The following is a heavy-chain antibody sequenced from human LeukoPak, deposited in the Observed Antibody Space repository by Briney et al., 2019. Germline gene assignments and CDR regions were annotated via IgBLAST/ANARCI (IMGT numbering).Heavy chain of an antibody. D-gene: IGHD1-26*01. CDR3: ARNRATNDY. V-gene: IGHV3-7*01. J-gene: IGHJ4*02. Sequence: GGSLRLSCTASGFTFKNYRMTWVRQAPGKGLEWVASMKDDGNEIQYVDSVKGRFTISRDNAKNSLYLQMNNLRAEHMAVYYCARNRATNDYWGQGTLVTVSS. CDR1: GFTFKNYR. CDR2: MKDDGNEI.